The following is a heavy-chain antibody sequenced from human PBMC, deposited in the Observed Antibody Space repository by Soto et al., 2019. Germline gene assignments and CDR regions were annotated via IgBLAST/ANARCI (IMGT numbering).Heavy chain of an antibody. Sequence: KTWETLSLTCTVSVGSISTSNYYCGWVRQPPGKGLDWIGNIYYSGTTYYNPSLKSRVTISVDTSKNQFSLKLNSVTAADTAVYYCATFVVPASRNTDFEFWGPGTLVTVSS. CDR3: ATFVVPASRNTDFEF. CDR2: IYYSGTT. CDR1: VGSISTSNYY. V-gene: IGHV4-39*01. J-gene: IGHJ4*02. D-gene: IGHD2-21*02.